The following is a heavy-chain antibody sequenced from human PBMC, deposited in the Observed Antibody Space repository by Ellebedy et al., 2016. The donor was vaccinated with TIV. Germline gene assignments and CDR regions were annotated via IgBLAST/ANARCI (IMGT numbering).Heavy chain of an antibody. V-gene: IGHV3-23*01. CDR2: ISGSGGST. CDR3: AKDLSYYDFWSGYYEDSFDY. Sequence: GGSLRLXCAASGFTFSSYAMSWVRQAPGKGLEWVSAISGSGGSTYYADSVKGRFTISRDNSKNTLYLQMNSLRAEDTAVYYCAKDLSYYDFWSGYYEDSFDYWGQGTLVIVSS. J-gene: IGHJ4*02. CDR1: GFTFSSYA. D-gene: IGHD3-3*01.